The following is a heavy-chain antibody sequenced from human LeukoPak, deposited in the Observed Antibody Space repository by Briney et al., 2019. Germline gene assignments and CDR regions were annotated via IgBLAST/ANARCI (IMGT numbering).Heavy chain of an antibody. CDR2: IYYSGST. CDR1: GGSISSGDYY. J-gene: IGHJ4*02. Sequence: SETLSLTCTVSGGSISSGDYYWSWIRQPPGKGLEWIGYIYYSGSTYYNPSLKSRVTISVDTSKNQFSLKLSSVTAADTAVYYCARDSSSWHNFDYWGQGTLVTVSS. D-gene: IGHD6-13*01. CDR3: ARDSSSWHNFDY. V-gene: IGHV4-30-4*01.